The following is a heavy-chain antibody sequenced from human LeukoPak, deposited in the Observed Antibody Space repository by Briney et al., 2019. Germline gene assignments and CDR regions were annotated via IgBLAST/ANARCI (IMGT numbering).Heavy chain of an antibody. J-gene: IGHJ4*02. CDR3: AAHSSGYYYGDYFDY. CDR1: GGSISSSSYY. V-gene: IGHV4-39*07. Sequence: SETLSLTCTVSGGSISSSSYYWGWIRQPPGKGLEWIGSIYYSGGTYYNPSHKSRVTISVDTSKNQFSLKLSSVTAADTAVYYCAAHSSGYYYGDYFDYWGQGTLVTVSS. D-gene: IGHD3-22*01. CDR2: IYYSGGT.